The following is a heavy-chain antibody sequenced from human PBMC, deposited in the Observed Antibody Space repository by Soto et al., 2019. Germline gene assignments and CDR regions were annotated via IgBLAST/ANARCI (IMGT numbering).Heavy chain of an antibody. CDR2: ISSSGNYM. V-gene: IGHV3-21*01. CDR3: ARACSSTSSYGGQFDC. D-gene: IGHD2-2*01. J-gene: IGHJ4*02. Sequence: EVQLVESGGGVVKPGGSLRLSCAASGFTFSNYGMNWVRQAPGKGLEWVSSISSSGNYMYYADSVKGRFTISRDNAKNSLSLQMTSLRAEDTAVYYCARACSSTSSYGGQFDCWGQGTLVTVSS. CDR1: GFTFSNYG.